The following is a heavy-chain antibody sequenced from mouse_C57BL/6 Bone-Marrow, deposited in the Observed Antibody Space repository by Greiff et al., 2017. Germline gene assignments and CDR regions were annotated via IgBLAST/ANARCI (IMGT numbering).Heavy chain of an antibody. CDR3: ARGHLTSDY. J-gene: IGHJ2*01. Sequence: QVQLQQSGAELVKPGASVKISCKASGYAFSSYWLNWVKQRPGKGLEWIGQIYPGDGVTNYNGKFKGKATLTADKPSSTAFMQLSRLTSEDSAVYFCARGHLTSDYWGQGTTLTVSS. V-gene: IGHV1-80*01. D-gene: IGHD4-1*01. CDR2: IYPGDGVT. CDR1: GYAFSSYW.